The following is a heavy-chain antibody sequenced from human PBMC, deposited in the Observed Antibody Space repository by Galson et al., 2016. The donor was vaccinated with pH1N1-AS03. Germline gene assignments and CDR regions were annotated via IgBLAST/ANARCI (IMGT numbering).Heavy chain of an antibody. CDR3: AKVGIVISSGWYGRFDY. J-gene: IGHJ4*02. CDR1: GYSFINYA. V-gene: IGHV1-3*01. Sequence: SVKVSCKASGYSFINYAIHWVRQAPGQRLERMGWLNSTSGNTEYSQKFQGRVTTTRDTSASTASMELSSLRSEDTAVYYCAKVGIVISSGWYGRFDYWGQGTLVTVSP. CDR2: LNSTSGNT. D-gene: IGHD6-19*01.